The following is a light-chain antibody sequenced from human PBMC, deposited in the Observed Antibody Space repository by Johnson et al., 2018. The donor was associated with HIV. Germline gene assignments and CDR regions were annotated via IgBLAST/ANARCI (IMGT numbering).Light chain of an antibody. CDR3: GTWDSSLSEGV. J-gene: IGLJ1*01. V-gene: IGLV1-51*02. CDR1: SSNIGNNY. Sequence: QSVLTQPPSVSAAPGQKVTISCSGSSSNIGNNYVSWYQQLPGTAPKVLIYENNKRPSGIPDRFSGSKSGTSATLGITGLQTGDEADYYCGTWDSSLSEGVFGIGTKVTVL. CDR2: ENN.